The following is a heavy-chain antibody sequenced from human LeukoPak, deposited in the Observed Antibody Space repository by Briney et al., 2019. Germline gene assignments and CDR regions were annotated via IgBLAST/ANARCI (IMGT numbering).Heavy chain of an antibody. CDR3: ARVTREDWVYSSSRLFGY. J-gene: IGHJ4*02. D-gene: IGHD6-6*01. CDR1: GYTFTSYA. Sequence: GASVKVSCKASGYTFTSYAMNWVRQAPGQGREWMGWINTNTGNPTYAQGFTGRFVFSLDTSVSTAYLQISSLKAEDTAVYYCARVTREDWVYSSSRLFGYWGQGTLVTVSS. CDR2: INTNTGNP. V-gene: IGHV7-4-1*02.